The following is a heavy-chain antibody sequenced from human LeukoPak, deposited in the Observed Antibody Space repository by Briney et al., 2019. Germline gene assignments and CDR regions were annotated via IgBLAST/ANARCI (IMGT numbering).Heavy chain of an antibody. CDR2: ISGSGGST. V-gene: IGHV3-23*01. D-gene: IGHD2-2*01. CDR1: GFTFSSYA. J-gene: IGHJ4*02. CDR3: AKGGVVPADIENLDY. Sequence: PGGSLRLSCAASGFTFSSYAMSWVRQAPRKGLEWVSAISGSGGSTYYADSVKGRFTISRDNSKNMLYLQMNSLRAEDTAVYYCAKGGVVPADIENLDYWGQGTLVTVSS.